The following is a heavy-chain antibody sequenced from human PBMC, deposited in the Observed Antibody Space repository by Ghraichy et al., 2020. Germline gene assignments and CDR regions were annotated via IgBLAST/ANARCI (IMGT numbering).Heavy chain of an antibody. CDR3: ARVIRGVIIGGFDY. V-gene: IGHV3-7*03. J-gene: IGHJ4*02. D-gene: IGHD3-10*01. CDR1: GLTFNAHW. Sequence: GGSLRLSCAVSGLTFNAHWMSWVRQAPGKGLEWVANIKQDSGEKQYVDTVKGRFTISRDNANKSLYLQMNDLGAEDTAVYFCARVIRGVIIGGFDYWGQGTPVTVSS. CDR2: IKQDSGEK.